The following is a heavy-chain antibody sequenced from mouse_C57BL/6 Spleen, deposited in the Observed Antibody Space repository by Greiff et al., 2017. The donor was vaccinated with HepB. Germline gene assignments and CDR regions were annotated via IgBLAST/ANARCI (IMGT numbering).Heavy chain of an antibody. D-gene: IGHD1-1*01. J-gene: IGHJ2*01. V-gene: IGHV1-5*01. CDR2: IYPGNSDT. Sequence: EVQLQQSGTVLARPGASVKMSCKTSGYTFTSYWMHWVKQRPGQGLEWIGAIYPGNSDTSYNQKFKGKAKLTAVTSASTAYMELSSLTNEDAAVYYCTRGFTTVVASFDYWGRGTTLAVSS. CDR1: GYTFTSYW. CDR3: TRGFTTVVASFDY.